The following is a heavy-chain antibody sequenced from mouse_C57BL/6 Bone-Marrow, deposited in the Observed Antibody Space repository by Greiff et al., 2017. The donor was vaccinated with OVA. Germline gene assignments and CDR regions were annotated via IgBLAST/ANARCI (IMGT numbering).Heavy chain of an antibody. J-gene: IGHJ1*03. CDR1: GFTFSSYA. D-gene: IGHD2-12*01. CDR3: AGGPYRWYVDV. V-gene: IGHV5-4*03. Sequence: EVKLVESGGGLVKPGGSLKLSCAASGFTFSSYAMSWVRQTPEKRLEWVATISDGGSYTYYPDNVKGRFTISRDNAKNNLYLQMSQLKSEDTAMYFCAGGPYRWYVDVWGTGTTLTVSS. CDR2: ISDGGSYT.